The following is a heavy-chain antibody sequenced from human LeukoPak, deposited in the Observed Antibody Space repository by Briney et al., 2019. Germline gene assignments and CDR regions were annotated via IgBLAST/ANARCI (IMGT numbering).Heavy chain of an antibody. Sequence: GGSLRLSCAASTFTFSSDSMNWVRQAPGKGLEWVSSISSSSDYIYYADSVKGRFTIFRDNAKNSLYLQMNSLRVEDSAVYYCVRDSGSSWREGLNYWGQGTLVTVSS. D-gene: IGHD6-13*01. V-gene: IGHV3-21*01. CDR2: ISSSSDYI. J-gene: IGHJ4*02. CDR3: VRDSGSSWREGLNY. CDR1: TFTFSSDS.